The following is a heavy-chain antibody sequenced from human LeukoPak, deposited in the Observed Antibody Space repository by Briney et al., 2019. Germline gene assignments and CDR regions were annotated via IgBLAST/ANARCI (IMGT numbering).Heavy chain of an antibody. CDR3: ASTLTGTMMDYYYYGMDV. V-gene: IGHV1-46*01. Sequence: ASVKVSCKASGYTFTSYYMHWARQAPGQGLEWMGIINPSGGSTSYAQKFQGRVTMTRDTSTSTVYMELSSLRSEDTAVYYCASTLTGTMMDYYYYGMDVWGKGTTVTVSS. CDR2: INPSGGST. J-gene: IGHJ6*04. CDR1: GYTFTSYY. D-gene: IGHD1-20*01.